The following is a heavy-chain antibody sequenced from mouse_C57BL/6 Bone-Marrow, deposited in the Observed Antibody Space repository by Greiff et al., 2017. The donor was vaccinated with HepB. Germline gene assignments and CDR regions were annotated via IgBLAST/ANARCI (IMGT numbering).Heavy chain of an antibody. Sequence: EVKLVESGGGLVQPGGSLKLSCAASGFTFSDYYMYWVRQTPEKRLEWVAYISNGGGSTYYPDTVKGRFTISRDNAKNTLYLQMSRLKSEDTAMYYCARQEKESVSGNSYERGAMDYWGQGTSVTVSS. CDR2: ISNGGGST. D-gene: IGHD1-1*01. J-gene: IGHJ4*01. CDR1: GFTFSDYY. CDR3: ARQEKESVSGNSYERGAMDY. V-gene: IGHV5-12*01.